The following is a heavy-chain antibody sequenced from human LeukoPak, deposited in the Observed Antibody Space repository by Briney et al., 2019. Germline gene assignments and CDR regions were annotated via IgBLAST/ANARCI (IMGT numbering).Heavy chain of an antibody. D-gene: IGHD6-6*01. V-gene: IGHV4-59*11. Sequence: SETLSLTCTVSGGPISRHYWSWVRQPPGKGLEWVGDIYYSESTNYNPSLKSRVTISVDTSKNQFSLKLSSVTAADTAVYYCARAPRPPIAARPTYYFDYWGQGTLVTVSS. CDR3: ARAPRPPIAARPTYYFDY. CDR1: GGPISRHY. J-gene: IGHJ4*02. CDR2: IYYSEST.